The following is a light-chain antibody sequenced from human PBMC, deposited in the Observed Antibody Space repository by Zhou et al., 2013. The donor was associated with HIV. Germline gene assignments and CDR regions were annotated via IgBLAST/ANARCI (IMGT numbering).Light chain of an antibody. CDR1: QSISSA. CDR2: SAS. CDR3: QQFDNLPYS. Sequence: AIQLTQSPSSLSASVGDRVTITCRASQSISSALAWYQQKPGKAPKLLIYSASNLQSGVPSRFSGSGSGTAFTFTISSLQPEDIATYYCQQFDNLPYSFGQGTKLEIK. J-gene: IGKJ2*03. V-gene: IGKV1D-13*01.